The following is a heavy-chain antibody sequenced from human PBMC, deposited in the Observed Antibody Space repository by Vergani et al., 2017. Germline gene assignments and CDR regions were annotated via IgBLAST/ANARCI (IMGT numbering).Heavy chain of an antibody. D-gene: IGHD3-3*01. V-gene: IGHV4-61*10. CDR2: IYNSGTT. CDR3: AGVGKPYYDFWSGYYYFDY. CDR1: GGSVSSGSYY. Sequence: QVQLQESGPGLVKPSETLSLTCTVSGGSVSSGSYYWSWIRQPAGKGLEWIGYIYNSGTTNYNPSLKSRVTISVDTSKNQFSLKLTSVTAADTAVYYCAGVGKPYYDFWSGYYYFDYWGQGTLVTVSS. J-gene: IGHJ4*02.